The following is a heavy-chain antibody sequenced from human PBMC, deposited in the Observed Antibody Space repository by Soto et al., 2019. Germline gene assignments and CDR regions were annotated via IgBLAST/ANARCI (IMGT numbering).Heavy chain of an antibody. CDR3: TTLKGIDFWSATYGMDV. J-gene: IGHJ6*02. Sequence: SGFTFSNACMNWVRQAPGNGLEWVGRIKSKTDGGTTDYAAPVKGRFTISRDDSKNTLYLQMNSLRTEDTALYYCTTLKGIDFWSATYGMDVWGQGTTVTVS. V-gene: IGHV3-15*07. D-gene: IGHD3-3*01. CDR1: GFTFSNAC. CDR2: IKSKTDGGTT.